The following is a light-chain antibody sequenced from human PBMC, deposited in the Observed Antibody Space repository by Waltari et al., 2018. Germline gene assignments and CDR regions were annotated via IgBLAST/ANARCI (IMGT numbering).Light chain of an antibody. Sequence: DVVMTQTPLLLPVIPGEPPSISCRSTQNLLDTDGYTHLHWLLQKPGQPPQLLIFLVSNRGPGVPDSCSGSGSGTDFTLKISRVEAEDVGVYYCMQSLQTPPTFGQGTKVEIK. CDR1: QNLLDTDGYTH. CDR2: LVS. CDR3: MQSLQTPPT. V-gene: IGKV2-28*01. J-gene: IGKJ1*01.